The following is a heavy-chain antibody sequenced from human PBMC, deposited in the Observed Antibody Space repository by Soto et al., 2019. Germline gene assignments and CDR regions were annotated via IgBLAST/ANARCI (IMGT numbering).Heavy chain of an antibody. Sequence: DVQLLESGGGLVEPGGSLRLSCAVSGFSVTDAWMNWVRQVPGKGLAWVGRIKSKFDGGSTDYAAPVKGRFTISKDDSPNTLYPQMHRPKTSETTGYYCTSPTPDPPIVTNYYYFAMDVWGPGTTVSVSS. D-gene: IGHD5-18*01. CDR1: GFSVTDAW. CDR2: IKSKFDGGST. V-gene: IGHV3-15*07. CDR3: TSPTPDPPIVTNYYYFAMDV. J-gene: IGHJ6*02.